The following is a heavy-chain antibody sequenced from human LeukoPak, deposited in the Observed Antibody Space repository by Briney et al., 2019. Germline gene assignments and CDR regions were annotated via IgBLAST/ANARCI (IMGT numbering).Heavy chain of an antibody. CDR1: GFTFSSYA. Sequence: PGGSLRLSCAASGFTFSSYAMSWVRQAPGKGLEWVPSISGSGGSTYYADSVKGRFTISRDNSKNTLYLQMNSLRAEDTAVYYCAIHRTSGWLYWGQGTLVTVSS. J-gene: IGHJ4*02. D-gene: IGHD6-19*01. CDR3: AIHRTSGWLY. CDR2: ISGSGGST. V-gene: IGHV3-23*01.